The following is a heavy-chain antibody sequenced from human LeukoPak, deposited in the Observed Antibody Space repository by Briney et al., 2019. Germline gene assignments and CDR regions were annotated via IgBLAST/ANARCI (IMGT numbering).Heavy chain of an antibody. Sequence: SETLSLTCTVSGGSISSYYWSWIRQPPGKGLEWIGYIYYSGSTNYNPSLKSRVTISVDTSKNQFSLKLSSVTAADTAVYYCARDGGSGGSVYYYYYGMDVWGQGTTVIVSS. V-gene: IGHV4-59*01. CDR1: GGSISSYY. D-gene: IGHD6-19*01. CDR2: IYYSGST. J-gene: IGHJ6*02. CDR3: ARDGGSGGSVYYYYYGMDV.